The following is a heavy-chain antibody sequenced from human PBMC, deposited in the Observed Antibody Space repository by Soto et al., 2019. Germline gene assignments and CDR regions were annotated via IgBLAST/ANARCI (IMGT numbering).Heavy chain of an antibody. Sequence: QVQLVQSGAEVKKPGASVKVSCKASGYTFTTYALHWVRQAPGQRPEWMGWINPASGHTKYSKKFQDRVTITRDTSAGTGYMELSSLRSEDTAVYYCGRSVVGGTGEILYNAMDVWGQGTTVTGS. CDR2: INPASGHT. D-gene: IGHD1-26*01. J-gene: IGHJ6*02. CDR1: GYTFTTYA. V-gene: IGHV1-3*01. CDR3: GRSVVGGTGEILYNAMDV.